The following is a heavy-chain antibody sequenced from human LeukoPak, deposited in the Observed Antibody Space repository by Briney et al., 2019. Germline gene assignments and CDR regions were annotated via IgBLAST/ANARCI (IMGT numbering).Heavy chain of an antibody. D-gene: IGHD4-17*01. CDR3: AKDPNGDYVGAFDM. J-gene: IGHJ3*02. CDR2: IYSGGNT. CDR1: GFTVSSSY. V-gene: IGHV3-53*01. Sequence: PGGSLRLSCAASGFTVSSSYMSWVRQAPGKGLEWVSVIYSGGNTYYADSVKGRFTISRDNSKNTLFLQMNSLRAEDTAVYYCAKDPNGDYVGAFDMWGQGTMVTVSS.